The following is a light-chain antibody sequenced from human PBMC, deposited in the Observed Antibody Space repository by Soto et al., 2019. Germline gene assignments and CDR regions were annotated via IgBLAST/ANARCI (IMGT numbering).Light chain of an antibody. CDR3: QQGYNFPRA. CDR2: PAS. CDR1: QPISSW. Sequence: DIHITHSPSSICASVGDRVTITCRASQPISSWLAWYQQVPGQAPYLLIYPASTLQSGVPSRFSGSGSGTDFTLTINSLQPEDFATYYCQQGYNFPRAFGQGTKVDIK. J-gene: IGKJ1*01. V-gene: IGKV1-12*01.